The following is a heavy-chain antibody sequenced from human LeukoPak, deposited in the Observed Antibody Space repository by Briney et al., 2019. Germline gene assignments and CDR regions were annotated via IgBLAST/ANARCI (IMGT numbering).Heavy chain of an antibody. V-gene: IGHV3-73*01. D-gene: IGHD3-22*01. CDR2: IRGKGGIYTT. CDR3: SSGIYHYDSSGYAYGMDV. J-gene: IGHJ6*02. Sequence: GSLKLSCAASGFTLSDSALHWVRQVSGKGLEWVGRIRGKGGIYTTNYGASLKGRFTISRDDSKNTAYLQMNSLKTEDTAVYYCSSGIYHYDSSGYAYGMDVWGQGTTVTVSS. CDR1: GFTLSDSA.